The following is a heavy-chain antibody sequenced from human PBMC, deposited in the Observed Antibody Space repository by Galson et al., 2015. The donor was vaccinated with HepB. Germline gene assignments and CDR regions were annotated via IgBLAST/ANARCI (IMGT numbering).Heavy chain of an antibody. CDR2: IWYDGSNK. J-gene: IGHJ4*02. V-gene: IGHV3-33*01. CDR1: GFTFSSYG. Sequence: SLRLSCAASGFTFSSYGMHWVRQAPGKGLEWVAVIWYDGSNKYYADSVKGRFTISRDNSKTTLYLQMNSLSAEDTAVYYCARDSSSCDYWGQGTLVTVSS. D-gene: IGHD6-13*01. CDR3: ARDSSSCDY.